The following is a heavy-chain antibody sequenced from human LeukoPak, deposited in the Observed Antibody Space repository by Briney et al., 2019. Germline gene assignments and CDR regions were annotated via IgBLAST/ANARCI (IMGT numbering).Heavy chain of an antibody. D-gene: IGHD1-26*01. CDR1: GGSISSHY. Sequence: SETLSLTCTVSGGSISSHYWSWIRQPPGKGLEWIGYIYYTGSTNYNPSLKSRVTISADTSKNQFSLKLNSVTAADTAVYYCARRRVGAISSYNWFDPWGQGTLVIVSS. CDR2: IYYTGST. V-gene: IGHV4-59*08. J-gene: IGHJ5*02. CDR3: ARRRVGAISSYNWFDP.